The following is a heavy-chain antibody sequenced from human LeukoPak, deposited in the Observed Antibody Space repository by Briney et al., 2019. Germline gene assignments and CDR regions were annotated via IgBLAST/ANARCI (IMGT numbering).Heavy chain of an antibody. CDR1: GGTISSYY. D-gene: IGHD5-18*01. J-gene: IGHJ5*02. V-gene: IGHV4-59*01. CDR2: IFYTGST. CDR3: ARAGGGYTNGYWFHP. Sequence: SETLSLTCTVSGGTISSYYCSWIRHPPGKGLWSIWYIFYTGSTYYNPSLKSRATISVDTSKNQFSLKLSSVTAADTAVYYCARAGGGYTNGYWFHPWGQGTLVTVSS.